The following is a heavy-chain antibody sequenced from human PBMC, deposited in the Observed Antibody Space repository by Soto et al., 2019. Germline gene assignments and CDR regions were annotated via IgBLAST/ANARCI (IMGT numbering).Heavy chain of an antibody. CDR1: GITFSSYS. CDR3: ARESGITMVRGVLLS. Sequence: GGSLRLSCAASGITFSSYSMNWVRQAPGKGLEWVSSISSSSSYIYYADSVKGRFTISRDNAKNSLYLQMNSLRAEDTAVYYCARESGITMVRGVLLSWGQGTLVTVS. CDR2: ISSSSSYI. V-gene: IGHV3-21*01. J-gene: IGHJ5*02. D-gene: IGHD3-10*01.